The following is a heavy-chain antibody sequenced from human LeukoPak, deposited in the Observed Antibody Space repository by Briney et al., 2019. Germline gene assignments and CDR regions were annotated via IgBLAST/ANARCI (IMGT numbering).Heavy chain of an antibody. J-gene: IGHJ6*03. V-gene: IGHV4-34*01. CDR1: GGSFSGYY. CDR3: ARARAGTTYYDYYYMDV. Sequence: PSETLSLTCAVYGGSFSGYYWSWIRQPPGKGLEWIGEINHSGSTNYNPSLKSRVTISVDTSKNQFSLKLSSVTAADTAVYYCARARAGTTYYDYYYMDVWGKGTTVTVYS. CDR2: INHSGST. D-gene: IGHD6-13*01.